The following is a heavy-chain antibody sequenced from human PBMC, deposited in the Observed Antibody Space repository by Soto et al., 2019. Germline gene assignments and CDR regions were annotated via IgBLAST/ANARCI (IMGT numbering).Heavy chain of an antibody. D-gene: IGHD1-26*01. Sequence: GGSLRLSCAASGFPFSSYAMSWVRQAPGKGLEWVSCINSNGGSTSYADSVKGRFTISRDNAKNTLYLQMNSLRAEDTAVYYCARLFVGPTWDPWGQGTLVTVS. CDR2: INSNGGST. CDR3: ARLFVGPTWDP. J-gene: IGHJ5*02. V-gene: IGHV3-74*01. CDR1: GFPFSSYA.